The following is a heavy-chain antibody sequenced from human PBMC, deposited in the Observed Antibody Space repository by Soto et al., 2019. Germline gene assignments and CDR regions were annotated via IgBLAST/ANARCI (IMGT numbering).Heavy chain of an antibody. D-gene: IGHD2-15*01. V-gene: IGHV1-69*12. CDR3: ARDRTLNCSGGSCYWDY. J-gene: IGHJ4*02. Sequence: QVQLVQFGAEVKKPGSSVKVSCKASGGTFSSYAISWVRQAPGQGLEWMGGIIPIFGTANYAQKFQGRVTITADESTSTGYMELSSLRSEDTAVYYCARDRTLNCSGGSCYWDYWGQGTLVTVSS. CDR1: GGTFSSYA. CDR2: IIPIFGTA.